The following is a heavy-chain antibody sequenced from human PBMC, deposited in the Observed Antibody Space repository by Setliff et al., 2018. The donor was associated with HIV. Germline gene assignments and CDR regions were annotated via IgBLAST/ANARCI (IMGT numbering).Heavy chain of an antibody. D-gene: IGHD2-15*01. J-gene: IGHJ3*02. V-gene: IGHV1-18*01. Sequence: ASVKVSCKASGYSFTNYGISWVRQAPGQGLEWMGWISSYNDNTNYALNLQGRVTMTTDTSTSTAYVELRSLRSDDTAVYYCARDDVGYCSGGSCYHLFDTFDIWGQGNAGHRLL. CDR2: ISSYNDNT. CDR3: ARDDVGYCSGGSCYHLFDTFDI. CDR1: GYSFTNYG.